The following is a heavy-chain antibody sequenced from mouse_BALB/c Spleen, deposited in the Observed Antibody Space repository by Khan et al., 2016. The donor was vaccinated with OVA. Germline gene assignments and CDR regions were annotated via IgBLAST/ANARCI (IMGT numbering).Heavy chain of an antibody. CDR1: GYTFTSYW. Sequence: QVQLQQSGAELVKAGDSVKMSCKASGYTFTSYWMHWVKQRLGQGLEWFAETNPTNGRTYYNEKFKSKATLTVDKSTSTAYMLLSGPTFEDSAVYACARIKKIVATYCTYWGQGTTLTVSS. J-gene: IGHJ2*01. CDR3: ARIKKIVATYCTY. CDR2: TNPTNGRT. D-gene: IGHD1-1*01. V-gene: IGHV1S81*02.